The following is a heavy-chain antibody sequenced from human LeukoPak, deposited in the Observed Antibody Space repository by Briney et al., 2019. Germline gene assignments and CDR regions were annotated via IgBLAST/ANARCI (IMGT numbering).Heavy chain of an antibody. CDR1: GFTFSSYA. CDR2: ISYDGSNK. J-gene: IGHJ4*02. CDR3: ARDRRKTWNYFDY. Sequence: GGSLRLSCAASGFTFSSYAMHWVRQAPGKGLEWVAVISYDGSNKYYADSVKGRFTISRDNSKNTLYLQVNSLRAEDTAVYYCARDRRKTWNYFDYWGQGTLVTVSS. V-gene: IGHV3-30*01.